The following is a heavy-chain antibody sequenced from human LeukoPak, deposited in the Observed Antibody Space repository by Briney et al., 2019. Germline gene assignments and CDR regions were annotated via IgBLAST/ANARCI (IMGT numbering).Heavy chain of an antibody. V-gene: IGHV3-23*01. CDR1: GFTFSCYA. Sequence: GGSLRLSCAASGFTFSCYAMSWVRQAPGKGLEWVSAISGSGGSTYYADSVKGRFTISRDNSKNTLYLQMNSLRAEDTAVYYCAKVGSSGYYYANDYWGQGTLVTVSS. CDR2: ISGSGGST. J-gene: IGHJ4*02. D-gene: IGHD3-22*01. CDR3: AKVGSSGYYYANDY.